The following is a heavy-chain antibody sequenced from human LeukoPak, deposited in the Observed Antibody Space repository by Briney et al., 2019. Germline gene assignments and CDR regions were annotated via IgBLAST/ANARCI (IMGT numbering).Heavy chain of an antibody. CDR3: AREGDILTGYYGAFDI. CDR2: IYYSGST. D-gene: IGHD3-9*01. CDR1: GGSISSSSYY. V-gene: IGHV4-39*07. J-gene: IGHJ4*02. Sequence: SETLSLTCTVSGGSISSSSYYWGWIRQPPGKGLEWIGSIYYSGSTYYNPSLKSRVTISVDTSKNQFSLKLSSVTAADTAVYYCAREGDILTGYYGAFDIWGQGTLVTVSS.